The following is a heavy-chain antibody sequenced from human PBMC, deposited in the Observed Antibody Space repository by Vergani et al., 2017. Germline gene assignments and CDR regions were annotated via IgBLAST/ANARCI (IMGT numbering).Heavy chain of an antibody. CDR3: ARGGADYGDYSPKDAFDI. CDR2: INHSGST. D-gene: IGHD4-17*01. Sequence: QVQLQESGPGLVKPSETLSLTCTVSGGSVSSGSYYWSWIRQPAGKGLEWIGEINHSGSTNYNPSLKSRVTISVDTSKNQFSLKLSSVTAADTAVYYCARGGADYGDYSPKDAFDIWGQGTMVTVSS. J-gene: IGHJ3*02. V-gene: IGHV4-61*10. CDR1: GGSVSSGSYY.